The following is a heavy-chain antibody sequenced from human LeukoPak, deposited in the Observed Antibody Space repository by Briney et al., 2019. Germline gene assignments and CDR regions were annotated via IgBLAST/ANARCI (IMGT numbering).Heavy chain of an antibody. D-gene: IGHD2-2*01. Sequence: GASVKVSCKASGYTFTSYSISWVRQAPGQGLEWMGWISAYNGNTNYAQKLQGRVTMTTDTSTSTAYMELRSLRSDDTAVYYCARVEGLLVVPAAMISYFDYWGQGTLVTVSS. V-gene: IGHV1-18*01. J-gene: IGHJ4*02. CDR2: ISAYNGNT. CDR3: ARVEGLLVVPAAMISYFDY. CDR1: GYTFTSYS.